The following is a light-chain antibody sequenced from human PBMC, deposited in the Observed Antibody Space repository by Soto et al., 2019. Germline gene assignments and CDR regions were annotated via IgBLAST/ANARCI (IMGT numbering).Light chain of an antibody. V-gene: IGKV3-20*01. CDR1: QSVSADY. CDR3: QQYGGSPTWT. J-gene: IGKJ1*01. Sequence: EIVLTQSPGTLSLSPGERATLSCRAIQSVSADYLAWYQLKPDQAPRLLMYGSSSRATGIPDRFSGSGSGTDFTLTISRLEPEDSAVYYCQQYGGSPTWTFGQGTKVDIK. CDR2: GSS.